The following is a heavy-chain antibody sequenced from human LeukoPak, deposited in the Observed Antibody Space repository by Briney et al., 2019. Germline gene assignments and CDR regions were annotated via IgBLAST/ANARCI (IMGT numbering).Heavy chain of an antibody. CDR1: GGSFSGYY. J-gene: IGHJ4*02. V-gene: IGHV4-34*01. D-gene: IGHD3-22*01. Sequence: KPSETLSLTCAVYGGSFSGYYWSWIRQPPGKGLEWIGEINHSGSTNHSPSLMSRVTISVDTSRNQFSLKLRSVTAADTAVYYCARGPLYYYDSSSRSYYFDYWGQGTLVTVSS. CDR3: ARGPLYYYDSSSRSYYFDY. CDR2: INHSGST.